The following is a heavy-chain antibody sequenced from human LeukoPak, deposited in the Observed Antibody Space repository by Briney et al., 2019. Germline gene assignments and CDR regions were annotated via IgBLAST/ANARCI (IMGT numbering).Heavy chain of an antibody. J-gene: IGHJ6*03. CDR2: INHSGST. CDR3: ARGYSYYYYYMDV. V-gene: IGHV4-34*01. CDR1: RFTFDDYG. D-gene: IGHD4-11*01. Sequence: GSLRLSCAASRFTFDDYGVSWVRHAPGKGLEWIGEINHSGSTNYNPSLKSRVTISVDTSKNQFSLKLSSVTAADTAVYYCARGYSYYYYYMDVWGKGTTVTVSS.